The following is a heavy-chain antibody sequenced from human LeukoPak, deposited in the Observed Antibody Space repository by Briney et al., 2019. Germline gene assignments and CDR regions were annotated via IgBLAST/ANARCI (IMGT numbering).Heavy chain of an antibody. Sequence: SVKVSCKASGGTFSSYAISWVRQAPGQGLEWMGGIIPIFGTANYAQKFQGRVTITADESTSTAYMELSSLRSEDTAVYYCATGELGFDAFDIWGQGTMVTVSS. CDR1: GGTFSSYA. CDR3: ATGELGFDAFDI. J-gene: IGHJ3*02. V-gene: IGHV1-69*01. D-gene: IGHD7-27*01. CDR2: IIPIFGTA.